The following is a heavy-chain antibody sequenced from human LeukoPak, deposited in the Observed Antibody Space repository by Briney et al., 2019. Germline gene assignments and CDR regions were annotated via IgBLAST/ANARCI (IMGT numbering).Heavy chain of an antibody. D-gene: IGHD3-10*01. V-gene: IGHV1-2*02. CDR3: ARSDITMVRGVAAFDI. CDR2: INPNSGGT. J-gene: IGHJ3*02. CDR1: GYTFTGYY. Sequence: ASVKVSCKASGYTFTGYYIHWVRQAPGQGLEWMGWINPNSGGTNYAQKFQGRVTMTRDTSISTAYMELSRLRTDDTAVYYCARSDITMVRGVAAFDIWGQGTMVTVSS.